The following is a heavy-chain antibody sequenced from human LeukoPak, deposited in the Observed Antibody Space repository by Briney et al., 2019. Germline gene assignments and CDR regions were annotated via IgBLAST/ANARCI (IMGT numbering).Heavy chain of an antibody. CDR3: ARGRYYDSSGYFPHYYYYYGMDV. V-gene: IGHV4-34*01. CDR2: INHSGST. D-gene: IGHD3-22*01. J-gene: IGHJ6*02. Sequence: SETLSLTCAVYGGSFSGYYWSWIRQPPGKGLEWIGEINHSGSTNYNPSLKSRVTISVDTSKNQFSLKLSSVTAADTAVYYCARGRYYDSSGYFPHYYYYYGMDVWGQGTTVTVSS. CDR1: GGSFSGYY.